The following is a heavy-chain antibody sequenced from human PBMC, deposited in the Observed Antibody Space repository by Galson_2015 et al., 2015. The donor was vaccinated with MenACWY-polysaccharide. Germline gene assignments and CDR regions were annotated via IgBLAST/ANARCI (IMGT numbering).Heavy chain of an antibody. CDR2: IKNRGDGGTT. V-gene: IGHV3-15*01. D-gene: IGHD3/OR15-3a*01. Sequence: SLRLSCAASGFTFNNAWMTWVRQAPGKGLEWIGHIKNRGDGGTTDYAAPVRGRFIISRDDSKNTVYLQMNSLKTEDTAGYYCAKVDPRGSWTMGIADWGQGTLVTVSS. CDR3: AKVDPRGSWTMGIAD. J-gene: IGHJ4*02. CDR1: GFTFNNAW.